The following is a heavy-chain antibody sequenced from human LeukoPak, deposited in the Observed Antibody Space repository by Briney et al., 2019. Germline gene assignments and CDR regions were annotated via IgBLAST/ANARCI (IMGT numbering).Heavy chain of an antibody. J-gene: IGHJ3*02. CDR2: IYYSGST. CDR1: GGSISSSSYY. V-gene: IGHV4-39*01. Sequence: SEPLSLTCTVSGGSISSSSYYWGWIRQPPGKGLEWIGSIYYSGSTYYNPSLKSRVTVSVDTSKNQFSLKLSSVTAADTAVYYCASRPRGNAIDIWGQGTMVTVSS. CDR3: ASRPRGNAIDI.